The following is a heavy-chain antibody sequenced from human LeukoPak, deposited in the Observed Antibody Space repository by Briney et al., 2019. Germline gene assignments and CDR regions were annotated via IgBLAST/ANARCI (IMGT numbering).Heavy chain of an antibody. D-gene: IGHD3-10*01. Sequence: SETLSLTCTVSGGSISSSSYYWGWIRQPPGKGLEWIGSIYYSGSTYYNPSLKSRVTISVDTSKNQFSLKLSSVTAADTAVYYCARTLWFGELRFYYYYYMDVWGKGTTVTISS. V-gene: IGHV4-39*01. J-gene: IGHJ6*03. CDR1: GGSISSSSYY. CDR2: IYYSGST. CDR3: ARTLWFGELRFYYYYYMDV.